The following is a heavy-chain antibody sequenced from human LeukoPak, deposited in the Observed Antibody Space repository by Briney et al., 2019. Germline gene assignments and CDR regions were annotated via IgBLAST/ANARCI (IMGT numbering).Heavy chain of an antibody. V-gene: IGHV4-39*01. CDR3: ARQIYYDRSGYFYFN. D-gene: IGHD3-22*01. Sequence: ASETLSLTCTVSGASISSTFYYWGWIRQPPGKGLEWIGIMSYSGSTYYNPSLKSRVTMSVDTSKNHFSLKLSCVTAADTAVYYCARQIYYDRSGYFYFNWGQGTLVTVSS. CDR1: GASISSTFYY. J-gene: IGHJ4*02. CDR2: MSYSGST.